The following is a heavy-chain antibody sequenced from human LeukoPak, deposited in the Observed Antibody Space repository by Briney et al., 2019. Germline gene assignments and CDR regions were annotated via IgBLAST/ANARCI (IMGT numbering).Heavy chain of an antibody. CDR2: INPNSGGT. CDR1: GYTFTGYY. V-gene: IGHV1-2*02. CDR3: ARSTYYYGSGSLLDV. J-gene: IGHJ6*04. Sequence: GSVKVSCKASGYTFTGYYMHWVRQAPGQGLEWMGWINPNSGGTNYAQKFQGRVTMTRDTSISTAYMELSRLRSDDTAVYYCARSTYYYGSGSLLDVWGKGTTVTISS. D-gene: IGHD3-10*01.